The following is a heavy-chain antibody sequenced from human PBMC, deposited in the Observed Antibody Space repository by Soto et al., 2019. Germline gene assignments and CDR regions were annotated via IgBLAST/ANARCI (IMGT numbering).Heavy chain of an antibody. V-gene: IGHV4-61*01. Sequence: SETLSLTCTVSGGSVTSGNYYWSWIRQPPGKGLEWIGHIYYSGSTNYNPSLKSRVTISVDASKNQFSLKLSSVTAADTAIYYCARGPVVTPFVDYWGQGALVTVS. J-gene: IGHJ4*02. CDR3: ARGPVVTPFVDY. CDR2: IYYSGST. CDR1: GGSVTSGNYY. D-gene: IGHD2-21*02.